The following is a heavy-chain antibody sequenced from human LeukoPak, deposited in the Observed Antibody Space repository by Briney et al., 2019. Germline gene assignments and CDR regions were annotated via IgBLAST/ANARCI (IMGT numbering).Heavy chain of an antibody. CDR1: GFTFTSSA. V-gene: IGHV1-58*01. Sequence: GASVEVSCKASGFTFTSSAVQWVRQARGQRLEWIGWIVVGSGNTNYAQKFQERVTITRDMSTSTAYMELSSLRSEDTAVYYCAAVRAYGDYGWGFDYWGQGTLVTVSS. CDR2: IVVGSGNT. CDR3: AAVRAYGDYGWGFDY. D-gene: IGHD4-17*01. J-gene: IGHJ4*02.